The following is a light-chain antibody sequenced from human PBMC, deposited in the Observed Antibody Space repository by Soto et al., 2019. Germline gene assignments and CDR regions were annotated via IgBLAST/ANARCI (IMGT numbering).Light chain of an antibody. CDR2: DAS. V-gene: IGKV3-15*01. Sequence: EIVMTQSPATLSVSSGEPATLSWRASHSVSNRLAWYQRKPGQATRLLIYDASTRATGIPARFSGSGSGTEFTLTISSLQSEDFAIYFCQKYNNWPWALGHGTKVDIK. CDR1: HSVSNR. CDR3: QKYNNWPWA. J-gene: IGKJ1*01.